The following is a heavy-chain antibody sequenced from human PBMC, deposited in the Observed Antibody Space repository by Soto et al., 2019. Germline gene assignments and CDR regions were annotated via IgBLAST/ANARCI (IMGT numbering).Heavy chain of an antibody. CDR3: ERRPYGSGSRYYYYYYGMDV. J-gene: IGHJ6*04. CDR1: GYSFTSYW. V-gene: IGHV5-51*01. D-gene: IGHD3-10*01. Sequence: GESLKIACKGSGYSFTSYWIGWVRQMPGKSLEWMGIIYPGDSDTRYSPSFQGQVTISADKSISTAYLQWSSLKASDTAMYYCERRPYGSGSRYYYYYYGMDVWGKGTTVTVSS. CDR2: IYPGDSDT.